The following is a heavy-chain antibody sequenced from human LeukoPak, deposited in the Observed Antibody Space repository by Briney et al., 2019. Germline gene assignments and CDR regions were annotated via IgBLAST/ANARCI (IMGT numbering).Heavy chain of an antibody. D-gene: IGHD3-22*01. Sequence: PGGSLRLSCAASGFTFSSYSMNWVRQAPGKGLEWVSSISSRGSYIYYADSVKGRFTISRDNAENSLYLQMNSLRAEDTAVYYCARGLGYYQSDAFDIWGQGTMVTVSS. CDR3: ARGLGYYQSDAFDI. V-gene: IGHV3-21*01. CDR1: GFTFSSYS. CDR2: ISSRGSYI. J-gene: IGHJ3*02.